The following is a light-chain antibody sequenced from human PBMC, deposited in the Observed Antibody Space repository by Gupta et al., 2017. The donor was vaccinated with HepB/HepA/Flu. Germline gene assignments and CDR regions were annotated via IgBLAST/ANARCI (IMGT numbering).Light chain of an antibody. CDR2: GKN. V-gene: IGLV3-19*01. Sequence: SSALTQDPAVSVALGPTVRITCQGDSLRRYYASWYQQKPGQAPVLVIYGKNNRPSGIPDRFSGSSSGNTASLTITGAQAEDEADYYCNSRDSSGNHLVFGGGTKLTVL. J-gene: IGLJ3*02. CDR3: NSRDSSGNHLV. CDR1: SLRRYY.